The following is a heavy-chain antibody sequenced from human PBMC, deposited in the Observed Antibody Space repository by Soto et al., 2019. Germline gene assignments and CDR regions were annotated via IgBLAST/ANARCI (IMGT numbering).Heavy chain of an antibody. J-gene: IGHJ6*02. CDR2: IYYSGST. CDR3: ARGYGMDV. V-gene: IGHV4-39*01. CDR1: GGSISSSSYY. Sequence: SETLSLTCTVSGGSISSSSYYWGWIRQPPGKGLEWIGSIYYSGSTYYNPSLKSRVTISVDTSKNQFSLKLSSVTAADTAVYYCARGYGMDVWGQGTTVTVSS.